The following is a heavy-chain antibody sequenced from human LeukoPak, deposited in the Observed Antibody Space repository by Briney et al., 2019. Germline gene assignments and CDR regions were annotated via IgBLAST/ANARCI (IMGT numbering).Heavy chain of an antibody. CDR1: GFTFTTYT. CDR2: ISGSGYST. V-gene: IGHV3-23*01. J-gene: IGHJ4*02. CDR3: ATDSSSWNIFDN. D-gene: IGHD2-15*01. Sequence: GGSLRLSCAASGFTFTTYTMTWVRRAPGEGLNWISSISGSGYSTFYSESVKGRFSISRDNSKNSVYLQMTNLTAGDTAVYFCATDSSSWNIFDNWGQGTLVTVSS.